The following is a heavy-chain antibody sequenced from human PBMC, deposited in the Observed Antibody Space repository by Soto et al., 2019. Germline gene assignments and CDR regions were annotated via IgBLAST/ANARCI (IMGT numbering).Heavy chain of an antibody. J-gene: IGHJ6*02. CDR3: ARDPGDTAMVYYYYYGMDV. CDR1: GGTFSSYA. D-gene: IGHD5-18*01. Sequence: SGKVSCKASGGTFSSYAISWVRQAPGQGLEWMGGIIPIFGTANYAQKFQGRVTITADKSTSTAYMELSSLRSEDTAVYYCARDPGDTAMVYYYYYGMDVWGQGTTVTVSS. CDR2: IIPIFGTA. V-gene: IGHV1-69*06.